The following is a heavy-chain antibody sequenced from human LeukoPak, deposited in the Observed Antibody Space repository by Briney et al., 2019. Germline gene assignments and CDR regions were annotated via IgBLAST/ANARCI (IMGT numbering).Heavy chain of an antibody. Sequence: ASVKVSCKASGYTFTSYGISWVRQTPGQGLEWMGWISAYNGNTNYAQKLQGRVTMTTDTSTSTAYMELRSLRSDDTAVYYCARDRYIVGATTFDSWGQGTLVTVSS. CDR1: GYTFTSYG. CDR3: ARDRYIVGATTFDS. D-gene: IGHD1-26*01. CDR2: ISAYNGNT. J-gene: IGHJ4*02. V-gene: IGHV1-18*01.